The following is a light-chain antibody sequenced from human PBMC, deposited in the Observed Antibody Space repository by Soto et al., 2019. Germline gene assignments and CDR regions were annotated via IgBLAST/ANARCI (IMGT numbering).Light chain of an antibody. Sequence: QSVLTQPPSVSGAPGQRVTISCTGSSSNFGTGYDVHWYQQLPGKAPKLLIYANTYRSSGVPDRFSGSKSGTSASLAITGLQAEDEADYYCQSYDSRLSGSVFGGGTKLTV. CDR1: SSNFGTGYD. V-gene: IGLV1-40*01. CDR2: ANT. J-gene: IGLJ3*02. CDR3: QSYDSRLSGSV.